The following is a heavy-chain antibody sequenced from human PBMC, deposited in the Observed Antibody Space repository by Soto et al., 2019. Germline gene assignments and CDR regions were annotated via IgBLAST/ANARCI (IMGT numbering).Heavy chain of an antibody. CDR1: GGSFSSNP. CDR3: ARGGRGYSSAPRYYFDY. V-gene: IGHV1-69*01. CDR2: IIPIFATV. Sequence: QVQLVQSGSEVKKPGSSVKVSCKASGGSFSSNPISWVRQAPGQGLEWMAGIIPIFATVHYAQKFQGRVTITADESTSTAYMELTSLRSEDTAVYFCARGGRGYSSAPRYYFDYWGQEPWSPSP. J-gene: IGHJ4*01. D-gene: IGHD5-18*01.